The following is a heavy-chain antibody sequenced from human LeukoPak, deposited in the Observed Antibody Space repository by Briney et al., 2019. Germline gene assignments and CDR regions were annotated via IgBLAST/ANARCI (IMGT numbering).Heavy chain of an antibody. J-gene: IGHJ4*02. CDR3: GRKAGDCGGGSCYSIDY. V-gene: IGHV1-69*05. CDR1: LGSFSSEA. D-gene: IGHD2-15*01. CDR2: IIPIFGTA. Sequence: AVTVSRKAFLGSFSSEAISWVRPAPGQGGDWMGGIIPIFGTAKYPQKFQARVTSTTDESTSTAYMEVSSLRSEDTAVYSWGRKAGDCGGGSCYSIDYWGQGALVTVSS.